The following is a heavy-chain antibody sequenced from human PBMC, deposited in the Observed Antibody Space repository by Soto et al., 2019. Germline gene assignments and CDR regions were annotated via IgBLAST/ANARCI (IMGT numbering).Heavy chain of an antibody. CDR3: ARCIAAAGSCLVDP. CDR1: GGSFSGYY. CDR2: INHSGST. D-gene: IGHD6-13*01. J-gene: IGHJ5*02. Sequence: SETLSLTCAVYGGSFSGYYWSWIRQPPGKGLEWIGEINHSGSTNYNPSLKSRVTISVDTSKNQFSLKLSSVTAADTAVYYCARCIAAAGSCLVDPWGQGTLVTVSS. V-gene: IGHV4-34*01.